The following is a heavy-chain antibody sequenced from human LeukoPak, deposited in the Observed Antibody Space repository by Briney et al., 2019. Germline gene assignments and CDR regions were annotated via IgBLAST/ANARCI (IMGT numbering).Heavy chain of an antibody. CDR3: AREDRGGSGGYYKYNWFDP. D-gene: IGHD3-10*01. CDR1: GGSISSYY. J-gene: IGHJ5*02. V-gene: IGHV4-59*12. Sequence: SETLSLTCTVSGGSISSYYWSWIRQPPGKGLEWIGYIYYSGSTNYNPSLKSRVTISVDTSKNQFSLKLSSVTAADTAVYYCAREDRGGSGGYYKYNWFDPWGQGTLVTVSS. CDR2: IYYSGST.